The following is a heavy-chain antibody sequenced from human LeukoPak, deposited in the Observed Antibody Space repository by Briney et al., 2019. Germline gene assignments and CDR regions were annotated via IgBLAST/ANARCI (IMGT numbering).Heavy chain of an antibody. Sequence: ASVKVSCKASGYTFTGYYMHWVRQAPGQGLEWMGWINPNSGGTNYAQKFQGRVTMTRDTSISTAYMELSRLRSDDTAVYYCARVFRSNMIVVIGMDVWGQGTTVTVS. V-gene: IGHV1-2*02. CDR3: ARVFRSNMIVVIGMDV. D-gene: IGHD3-22*01. J-gene: IGHJ6*02. CDR1: GYTFTGYY. CDR2: INPNSGGT.